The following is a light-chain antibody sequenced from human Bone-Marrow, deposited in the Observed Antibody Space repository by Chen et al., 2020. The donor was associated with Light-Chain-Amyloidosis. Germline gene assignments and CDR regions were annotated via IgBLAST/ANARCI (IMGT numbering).Light chain of an antibody. V-gene: IGLV1-47*01. J-gene: IGLJ3*02. CDR1: SSNIGKDQ. CDR3: AAWDDSLTGPV. CDR2: VSD. Sequence: QSILIQPPSASGTAGQWDTMSCSGTSSNIGKDQVYWNQQFPGMAPQLLIYVSDERSAGVPDRFSASKSGISASLAINGLRSEDEADYYCAAWDDSLTGPVFGGGTKLTVL.